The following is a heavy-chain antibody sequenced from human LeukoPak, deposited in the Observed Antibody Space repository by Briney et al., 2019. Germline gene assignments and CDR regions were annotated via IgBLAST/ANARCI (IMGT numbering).Heavy chain of an antibody. J-gene: IGHJ4*02. V-gene: IGHV4-34*01. CDR1: GGSFSGYY. Sequence: SETLSLTCAVYGGSFSGYYWSWIRQPPGKGREWIGEINHSGSTNYNPSLKSRVTISVDTSKNQFSLKLSSVTAADTAVYYCARLQGCSGGSCYPYFDYWGQGTLVTVSS. D-gene: IGHD2-15*01. CDR2: INHSGST. CDR3: ARLQGCSGGSCYPYFDY.